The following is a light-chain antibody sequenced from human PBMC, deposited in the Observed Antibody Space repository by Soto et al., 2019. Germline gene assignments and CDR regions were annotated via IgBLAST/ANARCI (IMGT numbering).Light chain of an antibody. CDR1: QSVSSN. CDR2: GAS. J-gene: IGKJ1*01. CDR3: QQWKT. Sequence: ETVMTQSPATLSVSPGERATLSCRASQSVSSNLAWYQQKPGQAPRLLIYGASTRATGIPARFSGSGSGTEFTLTISSLQSEDFAVYYCQQWKTFGQGTKVEIK. V-gene: IGKV3-15*01.